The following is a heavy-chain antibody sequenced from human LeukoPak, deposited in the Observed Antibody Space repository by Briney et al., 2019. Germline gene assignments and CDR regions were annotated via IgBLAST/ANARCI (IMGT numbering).Heavy chain of an antibody. CDR1: GLTFSNFK. CDR2: ISDSGRTT. V-gene: IGHV3-48*03. Sequence: GGSLRLSCAVSGLTFSNFKMNWVRQAPGKGLEWVSYISDSGRTTFYADSVKGRFTISRDNAKNTLYLQMNSLRAEDTAVYYCARDGDYDSSGFLDYWGQGTLVTVSS. J-gene: IGHJ4*02. CDR3: ARDGDYDSSGFLDY. D-gene: IGHD3-22*01.